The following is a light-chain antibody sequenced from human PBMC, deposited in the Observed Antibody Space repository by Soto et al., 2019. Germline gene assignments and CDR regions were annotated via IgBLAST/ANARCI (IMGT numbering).Light chain of an antibody. CDR2: LGS. J-gene: IGKJ4*01. CDR1: QSLLHRNGNNY. Sequence: EIVMTQSPLSLPVTPGEPASISCRSSQSLLHRNGNNYFNWYLQKPGQSPQLLIYLGSKRASGVPDRFSGSGSGTDFTLTIDSLQSEDVAVYYCQQYHHLPVTFGGGTKVEIK. CDR3: QQYHHLPVT. V-gene: IGKV2-28*01.